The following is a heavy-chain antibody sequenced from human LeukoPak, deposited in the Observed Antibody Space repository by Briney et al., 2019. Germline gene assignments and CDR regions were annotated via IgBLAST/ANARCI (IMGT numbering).Heavy chain of an antibody. J-gene: IGHJ4*02. Sequence: GGSLRLSCAASGFTFSSYEMNWVRQAPGKGLEWVSYISSSGSTIYYADSVKGRFTISRDNAKNSLYLQMNSLRAEDTAVYYCAREMLRSLALDYWGQGTLVTVSS. CDR3: AREMLRSLALDY. CDR1: GFTFSSYE. V-gene: IGHV3-48*03. CDR2: ISSSGSTI. D-gene: IGHD3-3*01.